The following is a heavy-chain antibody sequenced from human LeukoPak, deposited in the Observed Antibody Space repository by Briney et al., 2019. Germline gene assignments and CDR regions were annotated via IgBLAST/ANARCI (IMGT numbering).Heavy chain of an antibody. D-gene: IGHD2-2*01. V-gene: IGHV3-48*03. CDR3: ARRPDCSSASCYGMDV. Sequence: GGSLRLSCAASGFTFSSYEMNWVRQAPGKGLEWVSYISGSGSTIYYADSVKGRFTISRDNAKNSLYLQMNSLRAEDTAVYYCARRPDCSSASCYGMDVWGQGTTVTVSS. CDR2: ISGSGSTI. J-gene: IGHJ6*02. CDR1: GFTFSSYE.